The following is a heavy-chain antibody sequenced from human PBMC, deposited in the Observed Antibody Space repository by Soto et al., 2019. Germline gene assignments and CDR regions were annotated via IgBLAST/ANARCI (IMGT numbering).Heavy chain of an antibody. D-gene: IGHD5-12*01. CDR3: ARDRDGYNYDY. J-gene: IGHJ4*02. CDR2: IYYSGST. Sequence: SETLSLTCTVSGGSISSGGYYWSWIRQHPGKGLEWIGYIYYSGSTYYNPSLKSRVTISVDTSKNQFSLKLSSVTAADTAVYYCARDRDGYNYDYWGQGTLVTVSS. CDR1: GGSISSGGYY. V-gene: IGHV4-31*03.